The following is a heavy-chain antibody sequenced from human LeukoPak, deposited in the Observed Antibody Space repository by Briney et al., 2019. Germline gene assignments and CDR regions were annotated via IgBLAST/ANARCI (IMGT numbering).Heavy chain of an antibody. J-gene: IGHJ6*02. V-gene: IGHV1-69*05. CDR2: IIPISGTA. Sequence: RASVTVSCKASGGTFSSYAISWVRQAPGQGLEWMGGIIPISGTANYAQKFQGRVTMTRDTSASTVYMELSSLRSEDTAVYYCAGVYKYGMDVWGQGTTVTVSS. CDR3: AGVYKYGMDV. CDR1: GGTFSSYA.